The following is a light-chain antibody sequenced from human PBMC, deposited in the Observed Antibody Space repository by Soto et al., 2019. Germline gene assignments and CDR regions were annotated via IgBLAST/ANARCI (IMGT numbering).Light chain of an antibody. Sequence: DIQLTQSPSFLSASVGDRVTTTCRASQGISNYLAWYQQKAGKAPKLLIHSASTLQNGVPSRFSGSGSGTEFTLTISSLQPEDLATYYCLQDHDDSWTFGQGTKVDI. J-gene: IGKJ1*01. CDR1: QGISNY. V-gene: IGKV1-9*01. CDR2: SAS. CDR3: LQDHDDSWT.